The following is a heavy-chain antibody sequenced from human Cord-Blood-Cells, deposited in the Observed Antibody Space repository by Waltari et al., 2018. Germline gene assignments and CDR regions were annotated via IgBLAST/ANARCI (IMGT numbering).Heavy chain of an antibody. Sequence: QAQLQQRGAGLLKPSETLSLTCAVYGGSFSYDWSWIRQPPGKGLEWIGEINHSGSTNYNPSLKSRVTISVDTSKNQFSLKLSSVTAADTAVYYCARGEYSSSSFDYWGQGTLVTVSS. V-gene: IGHV4-34*01. J-gene: IGHJ4*02. CDR2: INHSGST. D-gene: IGHD6-6*01. CDR1: GGSFSYD. CDR3: ARGEYSSSSFDY.